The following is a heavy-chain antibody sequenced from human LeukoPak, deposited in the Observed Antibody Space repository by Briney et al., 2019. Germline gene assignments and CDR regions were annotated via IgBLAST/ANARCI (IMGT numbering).Heavy chain of an antibody. CDR2: IYYSGST. CDR3: ARELSGRYFDY. Sequence: SETLSLTCTVSGGSISSSSYYWGWIRRPPGKGLEWIGSIYYSGSTYYNPSLKSRVTISVDTSKNQFSLKLSSVTAADTAVYYCARELSGRYFDYWGQGTLVTVSS. J-gene: IGHJ4*02. CDR1: GGSISSSSYY. D-gene: IGHD6-19*01. V-gene: IGHV4-39*07.